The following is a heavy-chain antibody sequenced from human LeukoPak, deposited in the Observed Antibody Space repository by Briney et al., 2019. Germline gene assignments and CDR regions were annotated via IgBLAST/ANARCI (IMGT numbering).Heavy chain of an antibody. CDR2: FDPEDGET. CDR1: GYTLTELS. D-gene: IGHD2-2*01. CDR3: ASDTVPAAIVNWFDP. V-gene: IGHV1-24*01. J-gene: IGHJ5*02. Sequence: ASVKVACKVSGYTLTELSMHWVRQAPGKGLEWMGGFDPEDGETIYAQKFQGRVTMTEDTSTDTDYMELSRLRSDDTAVYYCASDTVPAAIVNWFDPWGQGTLVTVSS.